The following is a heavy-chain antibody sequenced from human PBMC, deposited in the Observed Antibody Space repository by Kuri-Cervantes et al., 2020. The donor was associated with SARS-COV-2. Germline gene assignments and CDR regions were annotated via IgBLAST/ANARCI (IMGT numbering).Heavy chain of an antibody. CDR3: ARDLIDIVVVPAAMGNYYYGMDV. CDR2: ISWNSGSI. CDR1: GFTFDDYA. V-gene: IGHV3-9*01. Sequence: GGSLRLSCAASGFTFDDYAMHWVRQAPGKGLEWVSGISWNSGSIGYADSVKGRFTISRDNAKNSLYLQMNSLRAEDTAVYYCARDLIDIVVVPAAMGNYYYGMDVWGQGTTVTVSS. D-gene: IGHD2-2*01. J-gene: IGHJ6*02.